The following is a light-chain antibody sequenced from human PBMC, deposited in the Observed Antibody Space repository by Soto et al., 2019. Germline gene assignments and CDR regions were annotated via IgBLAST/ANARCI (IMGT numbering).Light chain of an antibody. CDR2: DVS. CDR3: SSYTSSSPLVV. CDR1: SSDVGGYNY. V-gene: IGLV2-14*01. Sequence: QSALTQPASVSGSPGQSITISCTGTSSDVGGYNYVSWYQQHPGKAPKLMIYDVSNRPSGVSNRFSGSKSGNTASLTISGLQAEDDADYCCSSYTSSSPLVVFGGGTKLTVL. J-gene: IGLJ2*01.